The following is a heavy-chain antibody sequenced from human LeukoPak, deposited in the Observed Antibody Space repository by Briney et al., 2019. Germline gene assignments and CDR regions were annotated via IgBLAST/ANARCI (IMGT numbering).Heavy chain of an antibody. Sequence: GGSLRLSCAASGFTFSSYSMNWVRQAPGKGLEWVASIRSSRSYIYYADSVKGRFTISRDNAKNSLYLQMNSLRAEDTAVYYCARRVLDGSGRWGQGTLVTVSS. V-gene: IGHV3-21*01. CDR2: IRSSRSYI. J-gene: IGHJ4*02. CDR1: GFTFSSYS. D-gene: IGHD3-10*01. CDR3: ARRVLDGSGR.